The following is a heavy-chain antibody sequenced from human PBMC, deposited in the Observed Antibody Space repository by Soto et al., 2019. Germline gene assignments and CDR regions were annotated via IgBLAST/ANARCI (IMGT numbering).Heavy chain of an antibody. CDR1: GYSFTTYW. J-gene: IGHJ3*02. V-gene: IGHV5-51*01. CDR2: IYPGDSDT. CDR3: ARPHSSGGIDYAFDI. Sequence: LGESLKISCKGSGYSFTTYWIGWVRQMPGKGLEWMGIIYPGDSDTRYSPSFQGQVTISADKSISTAYLQWSSLKASDTAMYYCARPHSSGGIDYAFDIWGQGTMVTVSS. D-gene: IGHD6-19*01.